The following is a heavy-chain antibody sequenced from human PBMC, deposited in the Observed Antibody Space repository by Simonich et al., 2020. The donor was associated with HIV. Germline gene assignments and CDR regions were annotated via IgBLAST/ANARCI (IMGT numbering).Heavy chain of an antibody. Sequence: QVHLQQWGAGLLKHSVTLSLTCAVYGGSFSGYYWSWIRKPPGKGLEWIGEINHIGRNDYNPSLKSRVTISVDTAKNQFSLKMSSLTAADTAVYYCYGDYGEYYFDHWSQGTLVTVSS. D-gene: IGHD4-17*01. CDR1: GGSFSGYY. V-gene: IGHV4-34*03. J-gene: IGHJ4*02. CDR3: YGDYGEYYFDH. CDR2: INHIGRN.